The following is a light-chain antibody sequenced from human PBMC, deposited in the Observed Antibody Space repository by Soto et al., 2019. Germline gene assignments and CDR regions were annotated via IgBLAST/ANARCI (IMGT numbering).Light chain of an antibody. Sequence: QSALTQPASVSGSPGQSITLSCTGTSSDVGAYNLVSWYQHHPDKAPKLMISEVSNRPSGVSDRFSGSKSGNTASLTISGLQAEDEADYYCASLTTTNFVFGTGTKVTVL. J-gene: IGLJ1*01. CDR1: SSDVGAYNL. CDR3: ASLTTTNFV. V-gene: IGLV2-14*01. CDR2: EVS.